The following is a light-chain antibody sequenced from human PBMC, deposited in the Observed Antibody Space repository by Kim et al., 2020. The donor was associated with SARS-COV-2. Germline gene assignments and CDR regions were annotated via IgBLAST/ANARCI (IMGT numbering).Light chain of an antibody. V-gene: IGKV3-20*01. CDR1: QSVSSSY. CDR3: QQYGSSPLT. Sequence: SPGERATLSCRASQSVSSSYLAWYQQKPGQAPRLLIYGASSRATGIRDRFSGSGSGTDFTLTISRLEPEDFAVYYCQQYGSSPLTFGGGTKVDIK. CDR2: GAS. J-gene: IGKJ4*01.